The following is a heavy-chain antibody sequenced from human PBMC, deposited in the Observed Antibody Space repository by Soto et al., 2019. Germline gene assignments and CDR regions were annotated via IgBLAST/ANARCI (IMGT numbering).Heavy chain of an antibody. CDR3: ARDGGRLNYYYYGMDV. D-gene: IGHD2-8*01. CDR2: ISAYNGNT. Sequence: QVQLVQSGAEVKKPGASVKVSCKASGYTFTSYGISWVRQAPGQGLEWMGWISAYNGNTNYAQKLQGRVTMTTDTSTSTAYMELRSLRSDHTAVYYCARDGGRLNYYYYGMDVWGQGTTVTVSS. V-gene: IGHV1-18*01. CDR1: GYTFTSYG. J-gene: IGHJ6*02.